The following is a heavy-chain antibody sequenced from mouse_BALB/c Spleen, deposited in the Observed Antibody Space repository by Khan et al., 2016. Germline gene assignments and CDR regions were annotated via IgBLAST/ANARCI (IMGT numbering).Heavy chain of an antibody. CDR3: ARQGGLRAWFAY. D-gene: IGHD2-2*01. Sequence: EVKLLESGGGLVQPGGSLKLSCAASGFDFSRYWMSWVRQAPGKGLEWIGEINPDSSTINYTPSLKDKFIISRDNAKNTLYLQMSKVRSEDTARYYCARQGGLRAWFAYWGQATLVTVSA. CDR2: INPDSSTI. V-gene: IGHV4-1*02. CDR1: GFDFSRYW. J-gene: IGHJ3*01.